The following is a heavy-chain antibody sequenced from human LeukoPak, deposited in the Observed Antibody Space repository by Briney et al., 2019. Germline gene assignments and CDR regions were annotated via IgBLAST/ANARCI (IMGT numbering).Heavy chain of an antibody. CDR1: GFTVSSNY. V-gene: IGHV3-53*01. Sequence: GGSLRLSCAASGFTVSSNYMSWVRQAPGKGLEWVSVIYRGGSTYYADSVKGRFTNTRDNSKNTLYLQMNSLRAEETAVYYCASVFYDILTGYYPRENDAFDIWGQGTMVTVSS. D-gene: IGHD3-9*01. CDR3: ASVFYDILTGYYPRENDAFDI. J-gene: IGHJ3*02. CDR2: IYRGGST.